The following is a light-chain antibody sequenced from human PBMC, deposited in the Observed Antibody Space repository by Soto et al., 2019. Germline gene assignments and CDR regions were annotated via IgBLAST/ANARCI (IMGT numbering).Light chain of an antibody. CDR3: SSYTSSSTLV. CDR2: DVS. Sequence: QSVLTQPASVSGSPGQSITISWTGTSSDVGGYNSVSWYQQHPGKAPKLMIYDVSDRPSGVSNRFSGSKSGNTASLTISGLQAEDEADYHCSSYTSSSTLVFGGGTKLTVL. J-gene: IGLJ3*02. CDR1: SSDVGGYNS. V-gene: IGLV2-14*01.